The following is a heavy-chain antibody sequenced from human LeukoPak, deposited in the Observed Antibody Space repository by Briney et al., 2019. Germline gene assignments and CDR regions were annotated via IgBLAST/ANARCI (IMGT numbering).Heavy chain of an antibody. Sequence: SETLSLTCTVSGGSISSYYWSWIRQPPGKGLEWIGYIYYSGSTNYNPSLKSRVTISVDTSKNQFSLKLSSLTAADTAVYYCARDGFRRDYYYYGMDVWGQGTTVTVSS. J-gene: IGHJ6*02. CDR1: GGSISSYY. D-gene: IGHD3-3*01. V-gene: IGHV4-59*08. CDR3: ARDGFRRDYYYYGMDV. CDR2: IYYSGST.